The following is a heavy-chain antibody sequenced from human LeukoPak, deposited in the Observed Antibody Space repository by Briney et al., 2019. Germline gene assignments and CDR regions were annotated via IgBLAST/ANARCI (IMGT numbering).Heavy chain of an antibody. CDR1: GVSISSSSYY. D-gene: IGHD4-11*01. Sequence: SETLSLTCTVSGVSISSSSYYWGWIRQPPGKGLEWIGSIYYSGSTYYNPSLNSRVTISVDTSKNQFSLKLRSVTAADTAVYYCARRDMTALTAYVFDIWGQGTMVTVSS. CDR2: IYYSGST. J-gene: IGHJ3*02. CDR3: ARRDMTALTAYVFDI. V-gene: IGHV4-39*01.